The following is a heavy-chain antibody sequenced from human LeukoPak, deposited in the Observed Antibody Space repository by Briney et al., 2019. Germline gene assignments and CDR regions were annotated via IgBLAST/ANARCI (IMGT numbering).Heavy chain of an antibody. CDR2: MNPNSGNT. Sequence: GASVKVSCKASGYTFTSYDINWVRQATGQGLEWMGWMNPNSGNTGYAQKFQGRVTMTRDTSTSTVYMELSSLRSEDTAVYYCARAEGDTAMALYWGQGTLVTVSS. CDR3: ARAEGDTAMALY. CDR1: GYTFTSYD. V-gene: IGHV1-8*01. J-gene: IGHJ4*02. D-gene: IGHD5-18*01.